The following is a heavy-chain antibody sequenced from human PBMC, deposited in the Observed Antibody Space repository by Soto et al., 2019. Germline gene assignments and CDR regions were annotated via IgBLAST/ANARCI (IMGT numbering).Heavy chain of an antibody. Sequence: GGSLRLSCAASGFTFSSYAMSWVRQAPGKGLGWISSIRASGSNSYHAGSVKGRFTISRDNSKITLYLQMNSLRDEDTAVYYCARTMAVTGPYYFDYWGHGTLVTVAS. CDR1: GFTFSSYA. V-gene: IGHV3-23*01. CDR2: IRASGSNS. CDR3: ARTMAVTGPYYFDY. J-gene: IGHJ4*01. D-gene: IGHD6-19*01.